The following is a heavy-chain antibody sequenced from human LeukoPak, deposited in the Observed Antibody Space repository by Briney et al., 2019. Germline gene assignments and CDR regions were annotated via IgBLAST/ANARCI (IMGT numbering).Heavy chain of an antibody. V-gene: IGHV3-13*01. Sequence: GGSLRLSCAASGFTFSDYDMHWVRQATGKGLEWASAIGTAGGTYYTGSVKGRFTISRENAKNSLYLQMNSLRAGDTAVYYCARVAKERVGGVYYFDYWGQGTLVTVSS. CDR2: IGTAGGT. J-gene: IGHJ4*02. CDR1: GFTFSDYD. CDR3: ARVAKERVGGVYYFDY. D-gene: IGHD1-1*01.